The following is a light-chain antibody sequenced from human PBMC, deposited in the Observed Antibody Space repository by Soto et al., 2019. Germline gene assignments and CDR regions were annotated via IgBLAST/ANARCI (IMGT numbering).Light chain of an antibody. J-gene: IGKJ1*01. Sequence: DIQMTQSPSTLSASVGDRVTITCRASQSSNWLAWYQQKPGKAPKLLIYKASSLESGVPSRFSGSGSGTEFTLPISTLQPDDFATYYCQQYNSYSPRTFGQGTKVEIK. V-gene: IGKV1-5*03. CDR3: QQYNSYSPRT. CDR2: KAS. CDR1: QSSNW.